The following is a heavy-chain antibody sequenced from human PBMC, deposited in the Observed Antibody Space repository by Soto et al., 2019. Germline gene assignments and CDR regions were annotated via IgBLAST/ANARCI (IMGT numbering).Heavy chain of an antibody. CDR2: ISSSSSYI. CDR3: ARSTGTLNWFDP. CDR1: GFTFSSYS. D-gene: IGHD1-1*01. Sequence: SGGSLRLSCAASGFTFSSYSMNWVRQAPGKGLEWVSSISSSSSYIYYADSVKGRFTISRDNAKNSLYLQMNSLRAEDTAVYYCARSTGTLNWFDPWGQGTLVTVSS. J-gene: IGHJ5*02. V-gene: IGHV3-21*04.